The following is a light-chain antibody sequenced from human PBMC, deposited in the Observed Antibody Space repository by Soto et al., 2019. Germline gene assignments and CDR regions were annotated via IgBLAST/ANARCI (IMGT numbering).Light chain of an antibody. CDR1: RTSLHSEGKTY. J-gene: IGKJ4*01. CDR2: EVS. CDR3: MQSIQLVT. Sequence: DIVMTQTPLSLSFPLDRRPSFSARLGRTSLHSEGKTYFYWYLQKPGQPPQLLIYEVSNRFSGVPDRFSGSGSGTDFTLKISRVEAEDVGVYYCMQSIQLVTFGGGTKVEIK. V-gene: IGKV2D-29*01.